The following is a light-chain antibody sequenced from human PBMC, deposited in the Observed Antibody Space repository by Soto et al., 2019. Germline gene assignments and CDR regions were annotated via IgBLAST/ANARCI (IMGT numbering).Light chain of an antibody. V-gene: IGKV3-20*01. CDR3: QPFGSSPLLT. CDR1: QSLSSSY. J-gene: IGKJ4*01. CDR2: GAS. Sequence: EIVLTQSPGTLSLSPGDRATLSCRASQSLSSSYLAWYQQKPGQAPRLLIYGASSRATGIPDRFSGSGSGTDFTLAISRLEPEDFAVYYCQPFGSSPLLTFGGGTKVDIK.